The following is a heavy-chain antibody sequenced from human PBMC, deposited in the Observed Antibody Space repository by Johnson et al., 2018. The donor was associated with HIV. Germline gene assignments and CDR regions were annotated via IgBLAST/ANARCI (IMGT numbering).Heavy chain of an antibody. D-gene: IGHD6-19*01. CDR1: GFTFSDYY. Sequence: QVQLVESGGGVVQPGGSLRLSCAASGFTFSDYYMNWIRQAPGKGLDWVAVLSSDGISGYYSGSVKGRFTISRDNSNNTLYLQMNSLRAEDTAVYYCAKIIGYSSGLEIWGQGTMVTVSS. V-gene: IGHV3-30*18. J-gene: IGHJ3*02. CDR2: LSSDGISG. CDR3: AKIIGYSSGLEI.